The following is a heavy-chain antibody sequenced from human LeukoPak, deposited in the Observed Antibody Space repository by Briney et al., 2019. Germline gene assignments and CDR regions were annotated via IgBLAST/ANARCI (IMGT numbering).Heavy chain of an antibody. CDR2: IYHSGST. Sequence: SETLSLTCAVSGYSISSGYYWGWIRQPPGKGLEWIGRIYHSGSTYYNPSLESSVTISVDTSKNQFSLKLSSVTAADTAVYYCARDLTQQLGPRGWFDPWGQGTLVTVSS. D-gene: IGHD6-13*01. CDR3: ARDLTQQLGPRGWFDP. J-gene: IGHJ5*02. V-gene: IGHV4-38-2*02. CDR1: GYSISSGYY.